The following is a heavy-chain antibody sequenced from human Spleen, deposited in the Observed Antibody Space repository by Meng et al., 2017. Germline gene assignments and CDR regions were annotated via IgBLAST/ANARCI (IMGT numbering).Heavy chain of an antibody. CDR1: GDTVSSNTAL. D-gene: IGHD1-7*01. V-gene: IGHV6-1*01. CDR2: TYYRSRWHD. J-gene: IGHJ4*02. Sequence: QVPVRLSGPGQVTPSPTLSLTCSISGDTVSSNTALWNWIRQSPSRGLEWLGRTYYRSRWHDDYVVSVQGRITVTPDTSKNQLSLQLHSVTPEDTAVYYCARGGTATSPFDYWGQGTLVTVSS. CDR3: ARGGTATSPFDY.